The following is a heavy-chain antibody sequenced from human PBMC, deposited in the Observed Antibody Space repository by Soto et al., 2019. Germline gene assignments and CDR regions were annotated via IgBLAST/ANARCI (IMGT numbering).Heavy chain of an antibody. CDR3: AREKCSGGSCYLSSRCDR. V-gene: IGHV1-18*01. J-gene: IGHJ5*02. CDR2: ISAYNGNT. CDR1: GYTFTSNV. Sequence: ASVKVSCTASGYTFTSNVISWGRQAPGQGLEWMGWISAYNGNTNYAQKLQGRVTMTTDTSTSTAYMELRSLRSDDTAVYYCAREKCSGGSCYLSSRCDRWGQGTLVSVCS. D-gene: IGHD2-15*01.